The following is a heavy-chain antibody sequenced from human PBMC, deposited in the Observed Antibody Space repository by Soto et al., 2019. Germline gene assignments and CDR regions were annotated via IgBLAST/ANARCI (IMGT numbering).Heavy chain of an antibody. J-gene: IGHJ3*02. CDR3: GRVGLGDHDAFDI. D-gene: IGHD3-10*01. V-gene: IGHV5-51*01. CDR1: GYRFTIYC. Sequence: GESLKISCNGSGYRFTIYCIGLVLQMPGKGLEWMGIIYPGDSDTRYSPSFQGQVAISADKSISTAYLQWSSLKASDTAMYYCGRVGLGDHDAFDIWGQGTMVTVSS. CDR2: IYPGDSDT.